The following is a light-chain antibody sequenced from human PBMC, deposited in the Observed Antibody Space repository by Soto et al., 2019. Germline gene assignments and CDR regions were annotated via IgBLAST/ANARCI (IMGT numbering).Light chain of an antibody. CDR1: SSDVGGYNY. V-gene: IGLV2-14*01. Sequence: QSALTQPASVSGSLGQSITISCTGTSSDVGGYNYVSWYQQHPGKDPKVVIFEVTKRPSGVSSRFYGSKSGNTASLTVSGLQAEDEGEYYCSSYTSSSNVLFGGGTKLTVL. CDR2: EVT. CDR3: SSYTSSSNVL. J-gene: IGLJ2*01.